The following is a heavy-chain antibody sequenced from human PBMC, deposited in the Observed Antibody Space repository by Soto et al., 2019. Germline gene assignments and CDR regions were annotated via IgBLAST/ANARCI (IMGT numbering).Heavy chain of an antibody. CDR3: ARAPRCSGGSCYFFDY. J-gene: IGHJ4*02. V-gene: IGHV4-31*03. CDR2: IYYSGNT. CDR1: GGSISSGVYD. Sequence: QVQLQESGPGLVKPSQTLSLTCTVSGGSISSGVYDWSWIRQHPGQGLEWIGYIYYSGNTYYNPSLQSRVTMSVDTSKNHFSLKLSSVTAADTAVYYCARAPRCSGGSCYFFDYWGQGTLVTVSS. D-gene: IGHD2-15*01.